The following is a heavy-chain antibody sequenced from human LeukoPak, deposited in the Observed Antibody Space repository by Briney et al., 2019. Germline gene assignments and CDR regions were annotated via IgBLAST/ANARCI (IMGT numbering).Heavy chain of an antibody. CDR1: GGTFSSYA. D-gene: IGHD6-13*01. Sequence: SCKASGGTFSSYAMSWVRQAPGKGLEWVSAISGSGGSTYYADSVKGRFTISRDNSKNTLYLQMNSLRAEDTAVYYCAKVDIAAAGTQDFDYWGQGTLVTVSS. J-gene: IGHJ4*02. CDR2: ISGSGGST. V-gene: IGHV3-23*01. CDR3: AKVDIAAAGTQDFDY.